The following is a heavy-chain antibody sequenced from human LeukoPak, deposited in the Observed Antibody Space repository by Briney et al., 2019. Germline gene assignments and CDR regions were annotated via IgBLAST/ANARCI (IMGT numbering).Heavy chain of an antibody. J-gene: IGHJ4*02. CDR2: IRSKAYGGTT. D-gene: IGHD1-26*01. V-gene: IGHV3-49*04. Sequence: GGSLRLSCTASGFTFGDYAMSWVRQAPGKGLEWVGFIRSKAYGGTTEYAASVKGRLTISRDDSKSIAYLQMNSLKTEDTAVYYCTRGGELLDYWGQGTLVTVSS. CDR3: TRGGELLDY. CDR1: GFTFGDYA.